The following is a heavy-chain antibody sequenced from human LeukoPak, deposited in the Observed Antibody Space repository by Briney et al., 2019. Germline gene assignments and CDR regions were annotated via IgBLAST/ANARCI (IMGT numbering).Heavy chain of an antibody. CDR2: ISAYNGNT. CDR1: GYTFTSYG. D-gene: IGHD3-10*01. J-gene: IGHJ4*02. CDR3: ARVGKYYYGSGRPDY. Sequence: ASVKVSCKASGYTFTSYGISWVRQAPGQGLEWMGWISAYNGNTNYAQKLQGRVTMTTDTSTSTAYMELRSLRSDDTAVYYCARVGKYYYGSGRPDYWGQGTLVTASS. V-gene: IGHV1-18*04.